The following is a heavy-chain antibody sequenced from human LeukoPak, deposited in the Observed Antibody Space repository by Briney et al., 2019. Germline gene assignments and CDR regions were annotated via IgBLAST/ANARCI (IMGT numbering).Heavy chain of an antibody. J-gene: IGHJ4*02. Sequence: GGSLRLSCAASGFTSRSYAMDWVRQAPGKGLEWVSTISSNDGGTYYADSVKGRLTISRDNSKNTLYLQVNSLRAEDTAVYYCAKGGKWDVTPFDYWGQGTLVTVSS. CDR2: ISSNDGGT. D-gene: IGHD1-26*01. CDR1: GFTSRSYA. CDR3: AKGGKWDVTPFDY. V-gene: IGHV3-23*01.